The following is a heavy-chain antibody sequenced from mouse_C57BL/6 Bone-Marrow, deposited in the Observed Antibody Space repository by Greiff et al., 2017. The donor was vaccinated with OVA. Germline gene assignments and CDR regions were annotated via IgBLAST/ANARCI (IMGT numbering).Heavy chain of an antibody. J-gene: IGHJ2*01. D-gene: IGHD1-1*01. CDR1: GYAFSSSW. Sequence: QVQLQQSGPELVKPGASVKISCKASGYAFSSSWMNWVKQRPGKGLEWIGRIYPGDGDTNYNGKFKGKATLTADKSSSTAYMQLSSLTSEDSAVYFCARKSPFITTVVATWNFDYWGQGTTLTVSS. V-gene: IGHV1-82*01. CDR3: ARKSPFITTVVATWNFDY. CDR2: IYPGDGDT.